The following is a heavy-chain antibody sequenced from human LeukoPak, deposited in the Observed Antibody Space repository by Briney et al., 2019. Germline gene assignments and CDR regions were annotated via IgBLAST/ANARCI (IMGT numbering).Heavy chain of an antibody. CDR3: ARGSDSSGYYPPNWFDP. CDR2: IYYSGST. J-gene: IGHJ5*02. V-gene: IGHV4-61*08. D-gene: IGHD3-22*01. Sequence: SETLSLTCTVSGGSISSGGYYWSWIRQPPGKGLEWIGYIYYSGSTNYNPSLKSRVTISVDTSKNQFSLKLSSVTAADTAVYYCARGSDSSGYYPPNWFDPWGRGTLVTVSS. CDR1: GGSISSGGYY.